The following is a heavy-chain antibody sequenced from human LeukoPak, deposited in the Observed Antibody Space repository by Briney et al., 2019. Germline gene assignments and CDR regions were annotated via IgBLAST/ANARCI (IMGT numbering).Heavy chain of an antibody. CDR2: ISYDGSNK. CDR3: ARDVAAAAAYYFDY. V-gene: IGHV3-30-3*01. Sequence: GRSLRLSCAASGFTFSSYAMHWVRQAPGKGLEWVAVISYDGSNKYYADSVKGRFTISRDNSKNTLYLQMNSLRAEDTAVYYCARDVAAAAAYYFDYWGQGTLVTVSS. J-gene: IGHJ4*02. CDR1: GFTFSSYA. D-gene: IGHD6-13*01.